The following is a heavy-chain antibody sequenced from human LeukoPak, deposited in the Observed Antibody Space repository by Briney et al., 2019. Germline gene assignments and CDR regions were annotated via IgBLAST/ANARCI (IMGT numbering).Heavy chain of an antibody. V-gene: IGHV3-69-1*01. D-gene: IGHD2-8*02. J-gene: IGHJ4*02. Sequence: KPGGSLRLSCAASGFTYSSYTMNWARQAPGKGREWISFIRDHTTVDYADSVKGRFTISRDNAKNSLYLQMNNLRAEDTAVYYCVRDHLWSFDYWGQGNLGTVSS. CDR1: GFTYSSYT. CDR3: VRDHLWSFDY. CDR2: IRDHTTV.